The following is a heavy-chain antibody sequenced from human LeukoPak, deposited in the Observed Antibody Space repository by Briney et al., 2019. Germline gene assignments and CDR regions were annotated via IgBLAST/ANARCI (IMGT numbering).Heavy chain of an antibody. CDR1: GYTFTGYY. CDR3: ARSSDDSSGYGDY. Sequence: ASVKVSCKASGYTFTGYYMHWVRQAPGQGLEWMGWINPNSGGTNYAQKFQGRVTMTRDTSISTAYMELSRLRSDDTAVYYCARSSDDSSGYGDYWGQGTLVTVSS. V-gene: IGHV1-2*02. CDR2: INPNSGGT. D-gene: IGHD3-22*01. J-gene: IGHJ4*02.